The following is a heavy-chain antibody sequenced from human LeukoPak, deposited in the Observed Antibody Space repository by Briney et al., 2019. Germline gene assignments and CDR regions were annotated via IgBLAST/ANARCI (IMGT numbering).Heavy chain of an antibody. CDR1: GFTFSNAW. V-gene: IGHV3-15*01. CDR3: TTGRDFDY. Sequence: GGSLRLSCAASGFTFSNAWMSWVRQAPGKGLEWVGRIKNKTDGGTTDYAAPVKGRFTISRDDSKNTLYLQMNSLKTEDTAVYYCTTGRDFDYWGQGTLVTVSS. J-gene: IGHJ4*02. CDR2: IKNKTDGGTT.